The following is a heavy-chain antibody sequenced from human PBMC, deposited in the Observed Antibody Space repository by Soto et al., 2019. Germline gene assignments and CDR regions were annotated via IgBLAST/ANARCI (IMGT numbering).Heavy chain of an antibody. J-gene: IGHJ4*02. Sequence: EVQLVESGGGLVQPGGSLRLSCAAFGFTFSSYWMHWVRQAPGKGLLWVSRINSDGSSTSYADSVKGRFTISRENAKNTLYLQMNSLRAEDTAVYYCVRTSLVVAAATREDYWGQGTLVTVSS. D-gene: IGHD2-15*01. V-gene: IGHV3-74*01. CDR2: INSDGSST. CDR3: VRTSLVVAAATREDY. CDR1: GFTFSSYW.